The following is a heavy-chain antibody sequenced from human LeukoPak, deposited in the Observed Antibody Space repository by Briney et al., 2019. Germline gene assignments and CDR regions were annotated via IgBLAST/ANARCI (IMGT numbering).Heavy chain of an antibody. J-gene: IGHJ6*02. V-gene: IGHV1-69*04. Sequence: ASVKVSCKASGYTFTSYGISWVRQAPGQGLEWMGRIIPILGIANYAQKFQGRVTITADKSTSTAYMELSSLRSEDTAVYYCARSGPRYGMDVWGQGTTVTVSS. CDR2: IIPILGIA. CDR1: GYTFTSYG. CDR3: ARSGPRYGMDV. D-gene: IGHD3-10*01.